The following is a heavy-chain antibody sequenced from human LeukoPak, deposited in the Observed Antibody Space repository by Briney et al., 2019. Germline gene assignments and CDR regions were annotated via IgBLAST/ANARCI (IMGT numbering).Heavy chain of an antibody. D-gene: IGHD5-18*01. CDR2: INDDGGST. CDR3: TRGTAMVTWD. Sequence: GGSLRLSCAASGFTFSSYWMHWVRQAPGKGLVWVSRINDDGGSTNYADSVKGRFTVSRDNAKNTLYLQMNSLRAEDTAVYYCTRGTAMVTWDWGQGTLVTVSS. J-gene: IGHJ4*02. V-gene: IGHV3-74*01. CDR1: GFTFSSYW.